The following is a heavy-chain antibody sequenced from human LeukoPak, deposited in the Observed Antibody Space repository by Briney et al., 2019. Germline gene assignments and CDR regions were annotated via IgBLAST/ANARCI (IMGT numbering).Heavy chain of an antibody. CDR1: GYSFTSYW. J-gene: IGHJ5*02. D-gene: IGHD3-10*01. V-gene: IGHV5-51*01. Sequence: GESLKISCKGSGYSFTSYWIGWVRQMPGKGLEWMGIIYPGDSDTRYSPSFQGQVTISADKSISTAYLQWSSLKASDSAMYYCARGGYGSGSYYYVWFDPWGQGTLVTVSS. CDR3: ARGGYGSGSYYYVWFDP. CDR2: IYPGDSDT.